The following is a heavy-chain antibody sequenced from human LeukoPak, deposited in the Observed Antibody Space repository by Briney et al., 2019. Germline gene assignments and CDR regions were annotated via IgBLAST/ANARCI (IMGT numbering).Heavy chain of an antibody. Sequence: GGSLRLSCAASGFTFSSYSMNWVRQAPGKGLEWVSSISSSSSYIYCADSVKGRFTISRDNAKNSLYLQMNSLRAEDTAVYYCARDISSGDVDIVAIDAFDIWGQGTMVTVSS. CDR2: ISSSSSYI. D-gene: IGHD5-12*01. V-gene: IGHV3-21*01. CDR3: ARDISSGDVDIVAIDAFDI. CDR1: GFTFSSYS. J-gene: IGHJ3*02.